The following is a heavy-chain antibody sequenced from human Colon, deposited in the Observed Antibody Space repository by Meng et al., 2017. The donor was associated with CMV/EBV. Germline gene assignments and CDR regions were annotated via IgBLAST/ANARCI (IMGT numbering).Heavy chain of an antibody. CDR2: INPVTGDT. D-gene: IGHD3-3*01. CDR1: GYTFNGYF. V-gene: IGHV1-2*02. J-gene: IGHJ4*02. Sequence: QVQLGQAGAEVEEPGAPVKVSCKTSGYTFNGYFMHWVRQAPGQGLEWMGWINPVTGDTSYAQKLQVRVTMTRDTSISTAYMELSSLRSDDTAVYYCATFGGDFDYWGQGTLVTVSS. CDR3: ATFGGDFDY.